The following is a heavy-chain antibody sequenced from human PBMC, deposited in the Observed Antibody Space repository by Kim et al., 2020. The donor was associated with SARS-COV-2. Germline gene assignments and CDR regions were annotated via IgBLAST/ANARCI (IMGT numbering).Heavy chain of an antibody. CDR1: GFTFSNDW. V-gene: IGHV3-7*03. D-gene: IGHD1-26*01. Sequence: GGSLRLSCAVSGFTFSNDWMSWVRQAPGKGLEWVANIKQDGSEKYYVDSVKGRFTISRDNAKNSLYLQMNSLRAEDTAVYYCAREGDHDGAFDYWGQGTLVTVSS. J-gene: IGHJ4*02. CDR3: AREGDHDGAFDY. CDR2: IKQDGSEK.